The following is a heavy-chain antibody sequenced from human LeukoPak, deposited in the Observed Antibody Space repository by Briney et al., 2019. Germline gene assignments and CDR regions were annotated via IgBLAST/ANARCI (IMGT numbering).Heavy chain of an antibody. V-gene: IGHV1-69*04. CDR1: GGIFSNQA. J-gene: IGHJ3*02. CDR2: IIPMIGTA. CDR3: AKGATVGKEALHI. Sequence: SVKVSCKASGGIFSNQAITWVRQAPGQGLEWMGRIIPMIGTAKSAQRFQGRVTFTADTSTNTAYMELSSLTSEDTAFYYCAKGATVGKEALHIWGQGTLVTVSS. D-gene: IGHD1-14*01.